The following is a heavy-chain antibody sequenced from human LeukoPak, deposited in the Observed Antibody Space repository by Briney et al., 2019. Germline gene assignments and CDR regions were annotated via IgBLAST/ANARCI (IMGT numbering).Heavy chain of an antibody. CDR1: GFTFSTYW. D-gene: IGHD6-19*01. CDR2: INQDGSDK. CDR3: ARGRGWYPDY. Sequence: PGGSLRLSCAASGFTFSTYWMTWVRQAPGKGLEWVANINQDGSDKYYVDSVKGRFNISRDNAKSSLYLLMNSLRAEDTAVYYCARGRGWYPDYWGQGTLVTVSS. V-gene: IGHV3-7*01. J-gene: IGHJ4*02.